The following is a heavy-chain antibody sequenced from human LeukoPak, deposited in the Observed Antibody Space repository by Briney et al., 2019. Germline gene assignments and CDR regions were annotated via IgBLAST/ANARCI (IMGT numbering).Heavy chain of an antibody. J-gene: IGHJ6*03. V-gene: IGHV1-18*01. CDR3: ARDFVAVAGVDYYYYMDV. D-gene: IGHD6-19*01. CDR1: GYTFTSYG. CDR2: ISAYNGNT. Sequence: GASVRVSCKASGYTFTSYGISWVRQAPGQGLEWMGWISAYNGNTNYAQKLQGRVTMTTDTSTSTAYMELRSLRSDDTAVYYCARDFVAVAGVDYYYYMDVWGKGTTVIISS.